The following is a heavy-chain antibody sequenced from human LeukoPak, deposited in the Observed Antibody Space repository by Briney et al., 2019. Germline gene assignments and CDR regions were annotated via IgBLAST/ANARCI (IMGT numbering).Heavy chain of an antibody. J-gene: IGHJ3*02. V-gene: IGHV5-10-1*01. CDR2: NDPSDSYT. D-gene: IGHD6-13*01. CDR3: ARHRYSSSQYAFDI. Sequence: GESLSISCTGSGYSFTSYMISWLRQMPGKGLEWMGRNDPSDSYTNFSTSFQGHVNISDDKFNSTALQQWSSLKDSDTAMYYCARHRYSSSQYAFDIWGQGTMVTVSS. CDR1: GYSFTSYM.